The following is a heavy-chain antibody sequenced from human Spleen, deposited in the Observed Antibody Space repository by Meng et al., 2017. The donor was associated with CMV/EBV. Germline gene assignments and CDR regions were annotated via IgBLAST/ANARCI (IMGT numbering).Heavy chain of an antibody. CDR2: IYYSGST. V-gene: IGHV4-59*08. CDR1: GGSISSYY. Sequence: GSLRLSCTVSGGSISSYYWSWIRQPPGKGLEWIGYIYYSGSTNYNPSLKSRVTISVDTSKNRFSLKLASVTAADTAVYYCARGTVYSSGCPDYWGQGTLVTVSS. J-gene: IGHJ4*02. CDR3: ARGTVYSSGCPDY. D-gene: IGHD6-19*01.